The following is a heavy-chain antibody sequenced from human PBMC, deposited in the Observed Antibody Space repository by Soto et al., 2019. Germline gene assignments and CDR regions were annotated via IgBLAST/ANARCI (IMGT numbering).Heavy chain of an antibody. CDR2: ISGSGGST. CDR3: AKDLAVQYDYVWRSRTA. Sequence: GGSLRLSCAASGFTFSSYAMSWVRQAPGKGLEWVSAISGSGGSTYYADSVKGRFTISRDNSKNTLYLQMNSLRAEDTAVYYCAKDLAVQYDYVWRSRTAWGQGTLVTVSS. J-gene: IGHJ5*02. D-gene: IGHD3-16*01. V-gene: IGHV3-23*01. CDR1: GFTFSSYA.